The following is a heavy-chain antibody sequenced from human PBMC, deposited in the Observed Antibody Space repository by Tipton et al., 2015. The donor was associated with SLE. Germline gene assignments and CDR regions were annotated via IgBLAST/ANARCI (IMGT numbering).Heavy chain of an antibody. CDR2: ISGSGDRT. D-gene: IGHD3-3*01. Sequence: SLRLSCAASGFTFSRYAMSWVRQAPGKGLEWVSAISGSGDRTYYADSVKGRFTVSRDNSRNTLYLRMNSLRAEDTAVYYCAKDPAGDFLSGYYGCAYHGMAVWGQGTTVSVSS. V-gene: IGHV3-23*01. J-gene: IGHJ6*02. CDR1: GFTFSRYA. CDR3: AKDPAGDFLSGYYGCAYHGMAV.